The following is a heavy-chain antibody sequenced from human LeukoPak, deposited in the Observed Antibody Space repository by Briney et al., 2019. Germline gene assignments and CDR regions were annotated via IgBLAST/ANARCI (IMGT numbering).Heavy chain of an antibody. V-gene: IGHV3-30*18. CDR2: ISYDGSNK. CDR1: GSTFSSYG. J-gene: IGHJ4*02. CDR3: AKSAYRYCSGGSCYHPTDY. D-gene: IGHD2-15*01. Sequence: GGSLRLSCAASGSTFSSYGMHWVRQAPGKGLEWVAVISYDGSNKYYADSVKGRFTISRDNSKNTLYLQMNSLRAEDTAVYYCAKSAYRYCSGGSCYHPTDYWGQGTLVTVSS.